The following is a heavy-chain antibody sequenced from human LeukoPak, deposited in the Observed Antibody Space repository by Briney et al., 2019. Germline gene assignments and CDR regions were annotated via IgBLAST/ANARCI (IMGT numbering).Heavy chain of an antibody. CDR2: IIPIFGTA. CDR3: ARDRKPYCSGGSCYPFDY. J-gene: IGHJ4*02. Sequence: SVKVSCKASGGTFSSYAISWVRQAPGQGLEWMGGIIPIFGTANYALKFQGRVTITTDESTSTAYMELSSLRSEDTAVYCCARDRKPYCSGGSCYPFDYWGQGTLVTVSS. CDR1: GGTFSSYA. V-gene: IGHV1-69*05. D-gene: IGHD2-15*01.